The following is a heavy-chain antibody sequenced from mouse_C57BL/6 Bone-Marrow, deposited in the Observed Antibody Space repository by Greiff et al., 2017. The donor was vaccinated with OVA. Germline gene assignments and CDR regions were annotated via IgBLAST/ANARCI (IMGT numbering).Heavy chain of an antibody. V-gene: IGHV14-4*01. CDR2: IDPENGDT. D-gene: IGHD1-1*01. Sequence: EVQLQQSGAELVRPGASVKLSCTASGFNIKDDYMHWVKQRPEQGLEWIGWIDPENGDTEYAPKFTGKATITADKSSNTAYLQLSSLTTEDTSVYYGTSPYESLFDYWGQGTTLTVSS. CDR3: TSPYESLFDY. J-gene: IGHJ2*01. CDR1: GFNIKDDY.